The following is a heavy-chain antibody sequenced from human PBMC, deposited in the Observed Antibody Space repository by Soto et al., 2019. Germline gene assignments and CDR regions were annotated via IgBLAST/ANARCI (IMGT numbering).Heavy chain of an antibody. CDR2: IRGKAYGGTT. D-gene: IGHD2-21*02. Sequence: GGSLRLSCTGSGFTFGAFAMSWFRQAPGKGLEWLGFIRGKAYGGTTEYAESVRGMFTISRDDSKSIAYLQINSLRTEDTAVYYCTRVYCGHDCPEYFQYWGQGTLVTV. CDR3: TRVYCGHDCPEYFQY. J-gene: IGHJ1*01. V-gene: IGHV3-49*03. CDR1: GFTFGAFA.